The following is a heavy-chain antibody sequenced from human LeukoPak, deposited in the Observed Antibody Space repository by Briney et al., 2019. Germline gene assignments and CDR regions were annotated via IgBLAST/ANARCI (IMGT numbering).Heavy chain of an antibody. CDR2: ISGSGGST. J-gene: IGHJ4*02. Sequence: XGSLTLSCAASGFTFSSYAMSWVRQAPGKGLEWVSAISGSGGSTYYADSVKGRFTISRDNSKSTLYVQMNSLRAEDTAVYYCARDRGYCSSTTCLYYCDYWGQGTLVTVSS. D-gene: IGHD2-2*01. CDR3: ARDRGYCSSTTCLYYCDY. CDR1: GFTFSSYA. V-gene: IGHV3-23*01.